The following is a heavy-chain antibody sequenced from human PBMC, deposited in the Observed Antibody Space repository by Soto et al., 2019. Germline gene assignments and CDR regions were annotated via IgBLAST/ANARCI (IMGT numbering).Heavy chain of an antibody. V-gene: IGHV3-23*01. D-gene: IGHD3-10*01. CDR1: GFTFTTRA. CDR3: ATGTQNFDY. Sequence: EVQLLESGGGLVQPGGSLRLSCAASGFTFTTRAMSWVRQAPGKGLQWVSGISGSGGTTYYADSVKGRLTISRDNSKNMLYLLMNSLRDDDTTVYYCATGTQNFDYWGRGTRVTVSS. J-gene: IGHJ4*02. CDR2: ISGSGGTT.